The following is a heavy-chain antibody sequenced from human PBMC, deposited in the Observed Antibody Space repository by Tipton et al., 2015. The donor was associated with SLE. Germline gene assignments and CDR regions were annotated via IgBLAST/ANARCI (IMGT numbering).Heavy chain of an antibody. D-gene: IGHD7-27*01. CDR2: VYDSGTT. CDR3: ASAQLGAWRFDS. V-gene: IGHV4-59*01. CDR1: GGSINNYY. Sequence: TLSLTCTVSGGSINNYYWSWFRQSPGKGLEWIGFVYDSGTTKYNPSLKSRLTISVDRSKNQFSLKLNSPTAADTAIYYCASAQLGAWRFDSWGQGTLVTVSS. J-gene: IGHJ4*02.